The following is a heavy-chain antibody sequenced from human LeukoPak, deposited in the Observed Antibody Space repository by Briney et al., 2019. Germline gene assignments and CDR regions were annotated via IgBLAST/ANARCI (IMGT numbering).Heavy chain of an antibody. CDR1: GGSISSYY. CDR2: IYYSGST. J-gene: IGHJ6*02. CDR3: ARFGSSSTPDFTIYDYYGMDV. D-gene: IGHD6-13*01. V-gene: IGHV4-59*01. Sequence: PSETLSLTCTVSGGSISSYYWSWIRQPPGKGLEWIGYIYYSGSTNYNPSLKSRVTVSVDTSKNQFSLKLSSVTAADTAVYYCARFGSSSTPDFTIYDYYGMDVWGQGTTVTVSS.